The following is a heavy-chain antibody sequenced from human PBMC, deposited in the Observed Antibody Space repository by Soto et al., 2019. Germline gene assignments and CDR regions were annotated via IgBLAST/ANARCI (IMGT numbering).Heavy chain of an antibody. J-gene: IGHJ4*02. D-gene: IGHD3-22*01. V-gene: IGHV1-18*01. CDR2: ISAYNGNT. Sequence: GASVKVSCKASGYTFTSYGISWVRQAPGQGLEWMGWISAYNGNTNYAQKLQGRVTMTTDTSTSTAYMELRSLRSDDTAVYYCAINSHWYDSSRYYYPGAVDYWGQGTLVTVSS. CDR3: AINSHWYDSSRYYYPGAVDY. CDR1: GYTFTSYG.